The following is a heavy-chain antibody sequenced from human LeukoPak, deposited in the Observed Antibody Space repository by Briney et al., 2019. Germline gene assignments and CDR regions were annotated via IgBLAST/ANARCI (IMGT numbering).Heavy chain of an antibody. CDR2: IKQDGSEK. J-gene: IGHJ4*02. CDR3: ARDMPRNSYCSSTSCYNRRFDY. D-gene: IGHD2-2*02. V-gene: IGHV3-7*01. Sequence: GGSLRLSCAASGFTFSSYWMSWARQAPGKGLEWVANIKQDGSEKYYVDSVKGRFTISRDNAKNSLYLQMNSLRAEDTAVYYCARDMPRNSYCSSTSCYNRRFDYWGQGTLVTVSS. CDR1: GFTFSSYW.